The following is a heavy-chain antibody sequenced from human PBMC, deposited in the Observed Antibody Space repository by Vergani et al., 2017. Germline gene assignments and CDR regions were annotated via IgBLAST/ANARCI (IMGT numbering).Heavy chain of an antibody. CDR2: ISAYNGNT. V-gene: IGHV1-18*01. CDR1: GYTFTSYG. Sequence: QVQLVQSGAEVKKPGASVKVSCKASGYTFTSYGISWVRQAPGQGLEWMGWISAYNGNTNYAQKLQGRVTMTTDTSTSTAYMELRSLRSDDTAVYYCARGVGDFWSGYSFSFDYYYMDVWGKGTTVTVSS. D-gene: IGHD3-3*01. CDR3: ARGVGDFWSGYSFSFDYYYMDV. J-gene: IGHJ6*03.